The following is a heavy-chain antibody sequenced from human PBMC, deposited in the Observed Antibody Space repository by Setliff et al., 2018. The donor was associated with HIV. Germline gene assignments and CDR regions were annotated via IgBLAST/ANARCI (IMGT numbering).Heavy chain of an antibody. CDR3: HSGYDTEEQSYFDY. CDR1: GFTFDRFW. D-gene: IGHD5-12*01. V-gene: IGHV3-74*01. CDR2: VNRDGSST. Sequence: GESLRLSCAASGFTFDRFWMHWVRQAPGKGLVWVSRVNRDGSSTTYADSVKDRFTISRDNAKNTLYLQMNSLRAEDTGVYYCHSGYDTEEQSYFDYWGQGAPVTVS. J-gene: IGHJ4*02.